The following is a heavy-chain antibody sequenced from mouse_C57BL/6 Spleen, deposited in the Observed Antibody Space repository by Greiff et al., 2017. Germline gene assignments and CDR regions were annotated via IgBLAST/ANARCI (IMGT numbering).Heavy chain of an antibody. D-gene: IGHD1-1*01. J-gene: IGHJ1*03. CDR3: ARSTVVRGSFDV. CDR2: IYPGDGDT. CDR1: GYAFSSYW. V-gene: IGHV1-80*01. Sequence: VQLQQSGAELVKPGASVKISCKASGYAFSSYWMNWVKQRPGKGLEWIGQIYPGDGDTNYNGKFKGKATLTADKSSSTAYMQLSSLTSEDSAVYFCARSTVVRGSFDVWGTGTTVTVSS.